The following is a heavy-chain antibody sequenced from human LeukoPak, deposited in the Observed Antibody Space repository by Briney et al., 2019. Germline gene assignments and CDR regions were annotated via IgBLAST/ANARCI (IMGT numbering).Heavy chain of an antibody. J-gene: IGHJ6*03. V-gene: IGHV1-2*02. Sequence: ASVKVSCKASGYTFTGYYMHWVRQAPGQGLEWMGWINPNSGGTNYAQKFQGRVTMTRDTSISTAYMELSRLRSDDTAVYYCARDSLLYDFWSGYYGRWAGYYYYMDVWGKGTTVTVSS. CDR2: INPNSGGT. D-gene: IGHD3-3*01. CDR1: GYTFTGYY. CDR3: ARDSLLYDFWSGYYGRWAGYYYYMDV.